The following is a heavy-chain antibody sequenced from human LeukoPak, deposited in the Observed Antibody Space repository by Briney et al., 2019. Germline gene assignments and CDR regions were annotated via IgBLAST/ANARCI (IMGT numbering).Heavy chain of an antibody. J-gene: IGHJ3*02. CDR3: AKYTERAFDI. Sequence: GGSLRLSCAASGFTFNGYAMSWVRQAPGKGLEWVSAISPTGAGTYYADSVKGLFTISRDNSKNTLYLQMNSLRAEDTAVYYCAKYTERAFDIWGQGTMVTVSS. D-gene: IGHD2-2*02. CDR1: GFTFNGYA. CDR2: ISPTGAGT. V-gene: IGHV3-23*01.